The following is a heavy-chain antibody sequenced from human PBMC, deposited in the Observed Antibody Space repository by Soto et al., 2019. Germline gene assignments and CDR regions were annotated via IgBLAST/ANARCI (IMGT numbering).Heavy chain of an antibody. J-gene: IGHJ4*02. D-gene: IGHD3-10*01. CDR3: ARPREVRELIGFDY. Sequence: GESLKISCKASGYSFTSYWIAWVRQMPGKGLEWMGIIYPGDPDTRYSPSFQGQVTISADKSISTAYLQWSSLKASDTAMYYCARPREVRELIGFDYWGQGTLVTVSS. CDR1: GYSFTSYW. CDR2: IYPGDPDT. V-gene: IGHV5-51*01.